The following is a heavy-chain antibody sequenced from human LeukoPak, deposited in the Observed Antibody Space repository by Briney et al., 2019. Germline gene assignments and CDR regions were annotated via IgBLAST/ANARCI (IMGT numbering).Heavy chain of an antibody. CDR1: GFTFSSYW. CDR2: IKQDGSEK. J-gene: IGHJ6*03. V-gene: IGHV3-7*01. CDR3: ARVSTYYYGSGSYYNPLYYYYYMDV. D-gene: IGHD3-10*01. Sequence: GGSLTLSCAASGFTFSSYWMSWVRRAPGEGLEWVANIKQDGSEKYYVDSVKGRFTISRDNAKNSLYLQMNSLRAEDTAVYYCARVSTYYYGSGSYYNPLYYYYYMDVWGKGTTVTVSS.